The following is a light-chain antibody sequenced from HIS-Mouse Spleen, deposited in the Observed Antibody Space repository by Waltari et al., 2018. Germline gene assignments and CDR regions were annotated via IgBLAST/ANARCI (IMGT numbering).Light chain of an antibody. CDR1: NLGSES. V-gene: IGLV3-21*03. CDR2: DDS. CDR3: QVWDSSSDHVV. J-gene: IGLJ2*01. Sequence: YVLTQPPPVSGAPGKTARITCGGNNLGSESVNWYQPQPGQARVLVVYDDSDRPSGIPERFSGSNSGNTATLTSSRVEAGDEADYYCQVWDSSSDHVVFGGGTKLTVL.